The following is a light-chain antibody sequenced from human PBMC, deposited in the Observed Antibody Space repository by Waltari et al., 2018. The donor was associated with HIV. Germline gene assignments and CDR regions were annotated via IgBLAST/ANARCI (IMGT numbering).Light chain of an antibody. CDR3: QQYYSTPHT. Sequence: DIVMTQSPESLAVSLGERATINCKSRQSVLYSSNNKNDLAWYQQKPGQPPKLLIYWASTRESGVPDRFSGSGSGTDFTLTISSLQAEDVAVYYCQQYYSTPHTFGQGTKLEIK. CDR1: QSVLYSSNNKND. J-gene: IGKJ2*01. V-gene: IGKV4-1*01. CDR2: WAS.